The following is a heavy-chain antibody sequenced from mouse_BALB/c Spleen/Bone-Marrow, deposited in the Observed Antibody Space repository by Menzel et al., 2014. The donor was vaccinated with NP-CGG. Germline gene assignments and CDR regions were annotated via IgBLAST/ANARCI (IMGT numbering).Heavy chain of an antibody. CDR2: ISNGGSST. CDR1: GFTFSDYY. V-gene: IGHV5-12*02. Sequence: EVKVVESGGGLVQPGGSLKLSCATSGFTFSDYYMYWVRQTPEKRLEWVAYISNGGSSTYYPDTVKGRFTISRENAKNSLYLQMSRLNSEDTAVYYCARRGWYYAMDYWGQGTSVTVSS. CDR3: ARRGWYYAMDY. D-gene: IGHD2-3*01. J-gene: IGHJ4*01.